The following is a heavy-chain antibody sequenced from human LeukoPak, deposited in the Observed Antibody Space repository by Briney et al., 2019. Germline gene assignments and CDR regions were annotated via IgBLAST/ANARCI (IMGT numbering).Heavy chain of an antibody. D-gene: IGHD3-3*01. V-gene: IGHV2-5*02. CDR2: IYWDDDK. CDR1: GFSLSTSGVG. J-gene: IGHJ4*02. Sequence: ESGPTLLKPTQPLTLTCTFSGFSLSTSGVGVGWIRQPPGKALEWLALIYWDDDKRYSPSLKSRLTITKDTSKNQVVLTMTNMDPVDTATYYCAHSLTIFGVVTPGYFDYWGQGTLVTVSS. CDR3: AHSLTIFGVVTPGYFDY.